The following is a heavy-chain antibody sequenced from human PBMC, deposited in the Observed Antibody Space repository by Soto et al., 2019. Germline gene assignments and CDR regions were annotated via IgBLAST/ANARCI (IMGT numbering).Heavy chain of an antibody. V-gene: IGHV1-69*01. Sequence: QVQVVQSGAEVKKPGSSVKVSCKASGGSFSSYGISWVRQAPGQGLEWMGGIIPMFRTTNYAQKFRGRVTINAEESTTTAYMDLSSLRSDDTAIYYCVRGTRDCSSTSCYTPQGSFYYGMDVWGQGTTVTVSS. CDR1: GGSFSSYG. D-gene: IGHD2-2*01. CDR2: IIPMFRTT. J-gene: IGHJ6*02. CDR3: VRGTRDCSSTSCYTPQGSFYYGMDV.